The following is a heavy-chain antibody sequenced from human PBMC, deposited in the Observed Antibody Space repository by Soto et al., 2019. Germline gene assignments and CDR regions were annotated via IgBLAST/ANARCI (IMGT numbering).Heavy chain of an antibody. J-gene: IGHJ4*02. Sequence: GGSLRLSCAASGFTFTSHALSWVRRAPGRGLERVAAISGGGDRTEFADSVKGRFVISRDNSQNTIYLQLNSLRVEDTAVYYCAKSGRWYLGDYFDYWGQGTLVTVS. V-gene: IGHV3-23*01. D-gene: IGHD6-13*01. CDR3: AKSGRWYLGDYFDY. CDR2: ISGGGDRT. CDR1: GFTFTSHA.